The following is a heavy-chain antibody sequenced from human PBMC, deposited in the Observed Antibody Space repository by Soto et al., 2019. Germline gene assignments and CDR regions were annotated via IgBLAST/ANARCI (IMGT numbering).Heavy chain of an antibody. V-gene: IGHV3-13*01. D-gene: IGHD2-2*01. CDR1: GFTFSSYD. CDR3: ARGRYCSSTSCYKDAFDI. CDR2: IGTAGDT. Sequence: GESLKISCAASGFTFSSYDMHWVRQATGKGLEWVSAIGTAGDTYYPGSVKGRFTISRENAKNSLYLQMNSLRAGDTAVYYCARGRYCSSTSCYKDAFDIWGQGTMVTVSS. J-gene: IGHJ3*02.